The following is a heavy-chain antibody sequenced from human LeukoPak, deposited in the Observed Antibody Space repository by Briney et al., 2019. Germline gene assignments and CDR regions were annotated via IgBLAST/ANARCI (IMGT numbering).Heavy chain of an antibody. CDR1: GFSFNDYS. CDR3: TRGYGSGSYYSARIGYYFDY. J-gene: IGHJ4*02. V-gene: IGHV3-21*01. D-gene: IGHD3-10*01. CDR2: ITGSSSYR. Sequence: PGGSLRLSCAASGFSFNDYSMNWVRQAAGKGLEWVSSITGSSSYRYYEDSVKVRFTVSRDNGKRSLFLQMNYMRAEDTAVYYCTRGYGSGSYYSARIGYYFDYWGQGALLTVSS.